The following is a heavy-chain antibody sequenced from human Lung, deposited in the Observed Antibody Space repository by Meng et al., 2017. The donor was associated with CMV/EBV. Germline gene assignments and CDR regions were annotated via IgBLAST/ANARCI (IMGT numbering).Heavy chain of an antibody. Sequence: QVQLRESGPELVKPSETRSLPCAVSGDSITNHNWWAWVRQPPGKGLEWIGEIRHRGSSAYNPSLKSRVSMSIDKSKNQFSLKLTSVTAADTAVYHCLRRSGGTVWGQGTLVTVSS. CDR3: LRRSGGTV. D-gene: IGHD2-15*01. J-gene: IGHJ1*01. V-gene: IGHV4-4*02. CDR2: IRHRGSS. CDR1: GDSITNHNW.